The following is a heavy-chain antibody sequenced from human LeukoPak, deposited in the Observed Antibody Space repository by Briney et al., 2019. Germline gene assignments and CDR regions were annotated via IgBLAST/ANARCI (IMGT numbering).Heavy chain of an antibody. J-gene: IGHJ3*01. CDR2: IEGDGSGT. D-gene: IGHD2-15*01. V-gene: IGHV3-23*03. Sequence: GGSLRLSCAASGFTFSDYYMNWIRQAPGKGLEWASSIEGDGSGTYYADSVRGRFIVSRDNSKNTLFLQMNRLRAEDAAVYYCANDSVSQNGIFDPFDVWGLGTLVTVSS. CDR1: GFTFSDYY. CDR3: ANDSVSQNGIFDPFDV.